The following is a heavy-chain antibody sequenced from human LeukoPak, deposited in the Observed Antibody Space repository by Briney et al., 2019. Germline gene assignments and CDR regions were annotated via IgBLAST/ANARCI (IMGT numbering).Heavy chain of an antibody. J-gene: IGHJ4*02. D-gene: IGHD2-15*01. CDR2: INPAGSET. CDR3: ARFGYVAAVDV. CDR1: GFSFSAYW. Sequence: GGSLRLSCAASGFSFSAYWVTWVRQAPGTGLEWVANINPAGSETYYVDPVKGRFSISRDNTKNLVYLQMNSLRAEDTAVYHCARFGYVAAVDVWGQGTPVTVSS. V-gene: IGHV3-7*01.